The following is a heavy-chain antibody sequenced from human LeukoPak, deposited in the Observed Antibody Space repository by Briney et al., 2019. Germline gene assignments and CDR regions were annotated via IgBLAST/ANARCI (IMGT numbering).Heavy chain of an antibody. D-gene: IGHD3-10*01. CDR2: IYSGGST. J-gene: IGHJ6*02. CDR3: AGSGKDYYYYYGMDV. V-gene: IGHV3-53*01. Sequence: GGSLRLSCAASGFTFSSYAMSWVRQAPGKGLEWVSVIYSGGSTYYADSVKGRFTISRDNSKNTLYLQMNSLRAEDTAVYYCAGSGKDYYYYYGMDVWGQGTTVTVSS. CDR1: GFTFSSYA.